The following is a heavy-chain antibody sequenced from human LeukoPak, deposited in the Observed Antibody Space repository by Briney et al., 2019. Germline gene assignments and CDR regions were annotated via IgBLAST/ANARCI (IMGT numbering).Heavy chain of an antibody. Sequence: SETLSLTCAVYGGSFCGYYWSWIRQPPGGGLEWSGEINHSGSTNYNPSLKSRVSISVDTSKNQLSLKLSSVTAADTAVYYCARDQAGTTYMGYYYYYGMDVWGQGTTVTVSS. CDR1: GGSFCGYY. V-gene: IGHV4-34*01. D-gene: IGHD1-7*01. J-gene: IGHJ6*02. CDR2: INHSGST. CDR3: ARDQAGTTYMGYYYYYGMDV.